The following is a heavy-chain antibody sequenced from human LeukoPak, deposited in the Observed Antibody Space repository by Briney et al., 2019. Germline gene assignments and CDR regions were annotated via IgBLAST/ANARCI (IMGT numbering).Heavy chain of an antibody. Sequence: GGSLRLSCAASGFTFDDYAMHWVRQAPGKGLEWVSGISWNSDSIDYADSVKGRFTISRDNAKNSLYLQMNSLRAEDAALYYCAKVEMAVISNPTAFDIWGQGTMVTVSS. V-gene: IGHV3-9*01. CDR2: ISWNSDSI. CDR1: GFTFDDYA. CDR3: AKVEMAVISNPTAFDI. J-gene: IGHJ3*02. D-gene: IGHD5-24*01.